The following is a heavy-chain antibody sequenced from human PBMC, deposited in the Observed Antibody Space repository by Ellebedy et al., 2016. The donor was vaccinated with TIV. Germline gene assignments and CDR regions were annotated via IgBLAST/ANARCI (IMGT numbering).Heavy chain of an antibody. CDR2: INSDGSTI. Sequence: GESLKISCAASGFTFSSYWMHWVRQVPGKGLVWVSRINSDGSTIYYADSVKGRFTISRDNAKNSLYLQMNSLRAEDTALFYCAKALGTFDWFDVDAFDIWGQGTMVTVSS. J-gene: IGHJ3*02. CDR3: AKALGTFDWFDVDAFDI. V-gene: IGHV3-74*01. D-gene: IGHD3-9*01. CDR1: GFTFSSYW.